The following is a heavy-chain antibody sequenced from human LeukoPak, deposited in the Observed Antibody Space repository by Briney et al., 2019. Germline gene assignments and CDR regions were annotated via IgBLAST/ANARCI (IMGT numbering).Heavy chain of an antibody. Sequence: PETLSLTCTASGASISGYYWSWIRQPPGKELEWIGYFYTSGSAHYNPSLRSRVTMSVDTSKNQFSLKLSSVTAADTAVYYCARGLRDEDRHYNYYYMDVWGKGTTVTVSS. D-gene: IGHD2-21*01. J-gene: IGHJ6*03. CDR2: FYTSGSA. CDR3: ARGLRDEDRHYNYYYMDV. V-gene: IGHV4-4*09. CDR1: GASISGYY.